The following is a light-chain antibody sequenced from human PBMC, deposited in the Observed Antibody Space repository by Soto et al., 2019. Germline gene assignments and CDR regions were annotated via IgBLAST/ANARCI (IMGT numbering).Light chain of an antibody. CDR2: DAS. CDR3: QQSYITPRT. CDR1: QSIDNY. J-gene: IGKJ1*01. V-gene: IGKV1-39*01. Sequence: DLQMTQSPSSLSASIGDRVTITCRASQSIDNYLNWYQHRAGKAPKLLIYDASSLQSGVSSRFSGSGSGTDFTLTISSLQPEDFATYYCQQSYITPRTFGPGTKVDIK.